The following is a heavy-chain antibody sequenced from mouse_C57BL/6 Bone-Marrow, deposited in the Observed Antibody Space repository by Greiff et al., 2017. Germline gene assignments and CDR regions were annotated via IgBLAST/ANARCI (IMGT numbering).Heavy chain of an antibody. Sequence: DVKLVESGGGLVKPGGSLKLSCAASGFTFSDYGMHWVRQAPEKGLEWVAYISSGSSTIYYADTVKGRFTISRDNAKNTLFMQMTSLRSEDTAMYYCARLDGEFAYWGQGTLVTVSA. CDR1: GFTFSDYG. J-gene: IGHJ3*01. CDR3: ARLDGEFAY. V-gene: IGHV5-17*01. CDR2: ISSGSSTI.